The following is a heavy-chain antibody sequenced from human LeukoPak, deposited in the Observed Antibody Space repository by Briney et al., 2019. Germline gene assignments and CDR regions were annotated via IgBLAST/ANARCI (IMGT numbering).Heavy chain of an antibody. CDR2: IYYSGST. J-gene: IGHJ1*01. CDR3: ARHSYYYDSSGYYPGHPYFQH. Sequence: SETLSLTCTVSGGSISSYYWSWIRQPPGKGLERIGYIYYSGSTNYNPSHKSRVTISVDTSKNQFSLKLSSVTAADTAVYYCARHSYYYDSSGYYPGHPYFQHWGQGTLVTVSS. V-gene: IGHV4-59*08. D-gene: IGHD3-22*01. CDR1: GGSISSYY.